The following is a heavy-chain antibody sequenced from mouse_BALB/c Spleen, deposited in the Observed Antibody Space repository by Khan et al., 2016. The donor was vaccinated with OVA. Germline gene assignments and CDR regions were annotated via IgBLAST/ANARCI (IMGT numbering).Heavy chain of an antibody. CDR2: IYPSDSYT. J-gene: IGHJ2*01. Sequence: QVQLQQPGAELVRPGSSVKLSCKASGYTFTTYWINWVKQRPGPGLEWIGNIYPSDSYTNYNQKFKDKATLTVDKSSSTAYMHLSSPTSEDSAVYYCTADLPMDHWSQGTTLTVSS. D-gene: IGHD1-1*02. CDR1: GYTFTTYW. V-gene: IGHV1-69*02. CDR3: TADLPMDH.